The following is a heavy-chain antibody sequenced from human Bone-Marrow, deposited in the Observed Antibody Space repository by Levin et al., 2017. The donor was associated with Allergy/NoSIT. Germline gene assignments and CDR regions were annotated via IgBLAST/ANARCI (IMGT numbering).Heavy chain of an antibody. CDR2: ISFDGNLQ. D-gene: IGHD6-13*01. CDR3: AKGLGYSSTWPDY. V-gene: IGHV3-30*18. J-gene: IGHJ4*02. CDR1: GFAFSNYG. Sequence: GESLKISCAASGFAFSNYGMHWVRQAPGKGLEWLSVISFDGNLQYYADSVKGRVTISRDNSKNTLYLQMNSLRAEDTALYFWAKGLGYSSTWPDYWGQGTLVTVSS.